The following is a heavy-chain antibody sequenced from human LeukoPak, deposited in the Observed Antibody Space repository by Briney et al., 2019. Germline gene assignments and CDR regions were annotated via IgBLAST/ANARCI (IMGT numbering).Heavy chain of an antibody. CDR3: ARHVGIHLWSLYFDY. D-gene: IGHD5-18*01. V-gene: IGHV4-59*08. CDR2: IYSSGST. CDR1: GVSISSYY. J-gene: IGHJ4*02. Sequence: SETLSLTCIVSGVSISSYYLSWIRQPPGKGLKYIAYIYSSGSTDYNPFLKSRVTISMATSNYQFSLKMTSVTAADTAVYYCARHVGIHLWSLYFDYWGQGSLVTVSS.